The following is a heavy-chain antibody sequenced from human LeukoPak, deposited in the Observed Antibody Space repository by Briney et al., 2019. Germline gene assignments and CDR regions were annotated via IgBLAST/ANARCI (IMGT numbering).Heavy chain of an antibody. D-gene: IGHD3-9*01. V-gene: IGHV3-21*01. CDR3: ARALYYDILTNYQTHTYYFDY. CDR1: GFSFGAYS. J-gene: IGHJ4*02. CDR2: ISSRSGNI. Sequence: GGSLRLSCAASGFSFGAYSMNWVRQAPGKGLEWVSSISSRSGNIYYADSMKGRFTVSRDNAKNSLYLQMNSLRAEDTAVYYCARALYYDILTNYQTHTYYFDYWGQGTLLTVSS.